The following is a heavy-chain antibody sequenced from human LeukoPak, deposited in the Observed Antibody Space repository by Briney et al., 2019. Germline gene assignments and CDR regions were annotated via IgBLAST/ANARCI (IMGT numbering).Heavy chain of an antibody. J-gene: IGHJ4*02. D-gene: IGHD5-18*01. V-gene: IGHV3-74*01. CDR2: INSDGSST. CDR1: GFTFSSYW. Sequence: RPGGSLRLSCAASGFTFSSYWMHWVRQAPGKGLVWVSRINSDGSSTSYADSVKGRFTISRDNAKNTLYLQMNSLRAEDTAVYYCTTDDRGYSYAPRYWGQGTLVTVSS. CDR3: TTDDRGYSYAPRY.